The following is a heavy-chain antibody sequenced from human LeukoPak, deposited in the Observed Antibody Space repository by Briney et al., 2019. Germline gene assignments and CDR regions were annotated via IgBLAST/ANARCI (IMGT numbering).Heavy chain of an antibody. V-gene: IGHV4-39*07. CDR2: IYYTGST. D-gene: IGHD2-15*01. J-gene: IGHJ5*02. Sequence: SETLSLTCAVSGASISGSGYYLGWIRQPPGKGLEWIGNIYYTGSTYYNPSLKSRVTISVDTSKNQFSLKLSSVTAADTAVYYCASLGYCSGGSCYHWWFDPWGQGTLVTVSS. CDR3: ASLGYCSGGSCYHWWFDP. CDR1: GASISGSGYY.